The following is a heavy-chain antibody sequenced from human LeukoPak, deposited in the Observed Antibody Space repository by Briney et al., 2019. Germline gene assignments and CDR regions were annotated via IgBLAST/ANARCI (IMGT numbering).Heavy chain of an antibody. CDR3: ARFSVVVPAATIYYYYYYMDV. CDR1: GGSISSGSYY. V-gene: IGHV4-61*02. CDR2: IYTSGST. J-gene: IGHJ6*03. D-gene: IGHD2-2*01. Sequence: SXXLSLTCTVSGGSISSGSYYWSWIRQPAGKGLEWIGRIYTSGSTNYNPSLKSRFTISVDTSKNQFSLKLSSVTAADTAVYYCARFSVVVPAATIYYYYYYMDVWGKGTTVTVSS.